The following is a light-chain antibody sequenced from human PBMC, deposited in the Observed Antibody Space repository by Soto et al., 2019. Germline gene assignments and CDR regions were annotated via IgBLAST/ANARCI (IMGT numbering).Light chain of an antibody. Sequence: QSALTQPPSVSGAPGQRVTISCTGSSSNIGAYYDVHWYQQLPGTAPKLLIYRNSNRPSGVPDRFSGSKSGTSASLAIAGLQAEDEADYYCQSYDSSLSGWVFGGGTQLTVL. J-gene: IGLJ3*02. CDR3: QSYDSSLSGWV. CDR1: SSNIGAYYD. V-gene: IGLV1-40*01. CDR2: RNS.